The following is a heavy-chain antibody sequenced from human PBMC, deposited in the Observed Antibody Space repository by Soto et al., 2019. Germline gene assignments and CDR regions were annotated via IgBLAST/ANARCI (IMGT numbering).Heavy chain of an antibody. CDR1: GGSFSGYY. J-gene: IGHJ4*02. V-gene: IGHV4-34*01. Sequence: SETLSLTCAVYGGSFSGYYWSWIRQPPGKGLEWIGEINHSGSTNYNPSLKSRVTISVDTSKNQFSLKLSSVTAADTAVYYCARVPCKFGGVIAGGAFYYWGQGSLVTVAS. D-gene: IGHD3-16*02. CDR3: ARVPCKFGGVIAGGAFYY. CDR2: INHSGST.